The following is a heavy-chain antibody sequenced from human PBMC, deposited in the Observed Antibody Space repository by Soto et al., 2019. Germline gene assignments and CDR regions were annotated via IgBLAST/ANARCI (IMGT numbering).Heavy chain of an antibody. CDR3: AKSPLRCSGGSCPQAWFDP. Sequence: GGSLRLSCAASGFTFSSYAMSWVRQAPGKGLEWVSAISGSGGSTYYADSVKGRFTISSDNSKNTLYLQMNSLRAEDTAVYYCAKSPLRCSGGSCPQAWFDPWGQGTLVTVSS. J-gene: IGHJ5*02. D-gene: IGHD2-15*01. CDR1: GFTFSSYA. CDR2: ISGSGGST. V-gene: IGHV3-23*01.